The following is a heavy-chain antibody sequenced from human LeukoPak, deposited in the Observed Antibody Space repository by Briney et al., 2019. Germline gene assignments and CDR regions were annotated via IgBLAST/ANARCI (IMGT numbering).Heavy chain of an antibody. J-gene: IGHJ5*02. CDR2: IYPGDSDT. CDR1: GYSFTCYW. V-gene: IGHV5-51*01. D-gene: IGHD2-2*01. Sequence: GESLKISCKGSGYSFTCYWIGWVRQMPGKGLEWMGIIYPGDSDTRYSPSFQGQVTISADKSISTAYLQWSSLKASDTAMYYCARPGYCSSTSCYSPNWFDPWGQGTLVTVSS. CDR3: ARPGYCSSTSCYSPNWFDP.